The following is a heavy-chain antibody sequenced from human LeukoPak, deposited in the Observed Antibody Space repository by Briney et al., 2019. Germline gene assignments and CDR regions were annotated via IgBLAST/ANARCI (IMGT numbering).Heavy chain of an antibody. Sequence: GGSLRLSCAASGFTFSSYSMNWVRQAPGKGLEWVAHISDSGNTIYYADSVKGRFTISRDNGKNSLYLQMNSLRAEDTALYYCVRESFYYFNYWGQGTLVTVSS. CDR3: VRESFYYFNY. V-gene: IGHV3-48*04. CDR1: GFTFSSYS. CDR2: ISDSGNTI. J-gene: IGHJ4*02.